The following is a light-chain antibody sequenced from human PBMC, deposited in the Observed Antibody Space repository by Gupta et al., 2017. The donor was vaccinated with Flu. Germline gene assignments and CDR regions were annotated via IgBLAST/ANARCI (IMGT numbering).Light chain of an antibody. Sequence: GQTVRITCQGDSLRSYYASWYQQKPGQAPVLVIYDKNNRPSGIPDRVSGSASGNTASLTITGAQAEDEADYYCNSRDSSGNHYVFGTGTRVTVL. CDR2: DKN. V-gene: IGLV3-19*01. J-gene: IGLJ1*01. CDR3: NSRDSSGNHYV. CDR1: SLRSYY.